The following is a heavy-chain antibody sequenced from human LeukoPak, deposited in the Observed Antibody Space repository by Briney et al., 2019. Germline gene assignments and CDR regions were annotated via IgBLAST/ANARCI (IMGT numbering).Heavy chain of an antibody. Sequence: SETLSLTCAVYGGSFSGYYRSWIRQPPGKGLEWIGEINHSGSTNYNPSLKSRVTISVDTSKNQFSLKLSSVTAADTAVYYCARTQIVGATNDYWGQGTLVIVSS. V-gene: IGHV4-34*01. CDR1: GGSFSGYY. CDR3: ARTQIVGATNDY. CDR2: INHSGST. J-gene: IGHJ4*02. D-gene: IGHD1-26*01.